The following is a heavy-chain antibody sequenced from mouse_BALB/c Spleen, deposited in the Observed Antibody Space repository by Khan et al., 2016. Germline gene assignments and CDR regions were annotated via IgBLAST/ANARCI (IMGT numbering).Heavy chain of an antibody. Sequence: EVQLQESGPGLVKPSQSLSLTCSVTGYSITSDYAWNWIRQFPGNKLEWMAFISYSGGTSYNPSLKSRISITRDTSKNQFFLHLNSVTTEVTGTYYCARSSTWDGFAYWGQGTLVTVSA. D-gene: IGHD4-1*01. CDR3: ARSSTWDGFAY. CDR2: ISYSGGT. CDR1: GYSITSDYA. V-gene: IGHV3-2*02. J-gene: IGHJ3*01.